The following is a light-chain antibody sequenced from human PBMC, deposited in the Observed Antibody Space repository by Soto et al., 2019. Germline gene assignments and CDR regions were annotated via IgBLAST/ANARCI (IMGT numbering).Light chain of an antibody. CDR1: SSDVGGYNY. V-gene: IGLV2-14*01. CDR2: DVS. J-gene: IGLJ1*01. CDR3: SSYTGSSTIAGHD. Sequence: QSVLTQPASVSGSPGQSITISCTGTSSDVGGYNYVSWYQQHPGKAPKLMIYDVSNRPSGVSNCFSGSKSGNTASLTISGLQAEDEADYNCSSYTGSSTIAGHDFVTGSKVTVL.